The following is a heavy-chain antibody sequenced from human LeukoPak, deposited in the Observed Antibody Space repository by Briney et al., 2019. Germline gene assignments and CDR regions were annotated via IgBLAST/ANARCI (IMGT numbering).Heavy chain of an antibody. D-gene: IGHD6-13*01. CDR1: GGSISSGGYS. Sequence: SETLSLTCAVSGGSISSGGYSWSWIRQPPGKGLEWIGYIYHSGSTYYNPSLKSRVTISVDRSKNQFSLKLSSVTAADTAVYYCARDRSQGIAAAADYWGQGTLVTVSS. CDR2: IYHSGST. CDR3: ARDRSQGIAAAADY. J-gene: IGHJ4*02. V-gene: IGHV4-30-2*01.